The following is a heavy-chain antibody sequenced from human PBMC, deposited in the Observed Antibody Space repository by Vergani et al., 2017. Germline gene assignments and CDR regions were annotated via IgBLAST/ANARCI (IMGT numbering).Heavy chain of an antibody. D-gene: IGHD5-18*01. Sequence: EVQLLESGGGLVQSGGSLRLSCAASGFTFSSYAMSWVRQAPGKGLEWVSAISGSGGSTYYADSVKGRFTISRDNSKNTLYLQMNSLRAEDTAVYYCAKDLRIQLWHQYWGQGTLVTVSS. CDR1: GFTFSSYA. V-gene: IGHV3-23*01. J-gene: IGHJ4*02. CDR3: AKDLRIQLWHQY. CDR2: ISGSGGST.